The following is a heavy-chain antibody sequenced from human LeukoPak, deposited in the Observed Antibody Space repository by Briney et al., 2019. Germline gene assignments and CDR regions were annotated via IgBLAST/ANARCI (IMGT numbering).Heavy chain of an antibody. Sequence: PSETLSLTCTVSGYSISSGYYWGWIRQPPGKGLEWIGSIYHSGSTYYNPSLKSRVTISVDTSKNQFSLKLSSVTAADTAVYYCARDGVGYSYGYSDYWGQGTLVTVPS. D-gene: IGHD5-18*01. V-gene: IGHV4-38-2*02. CDR1: GYSISSGYY. J-gene: IGHJ4*02. CDR2: IYHSGST. CDR3: ARDGVGYSYGYSDY.